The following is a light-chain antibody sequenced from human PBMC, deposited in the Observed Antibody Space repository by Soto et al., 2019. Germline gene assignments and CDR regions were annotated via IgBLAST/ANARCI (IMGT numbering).Light chain of an antibody. CDR2: GVT. V-gene: IGLV2-23*02. CDR3: FSYAGSSIWV. Sequence: SALTQPASVSGSPGQSITISCSGSRSDIGSYNNVAWYQQHPGKAPRVMIFGVTKRPSGISDRFFGSKSGSTASLTISGLQAEDEADYFCFSYAGSSIWVFGGGTKVTVL. CDR1: RSDIGSYNN. J-gene: IGLJ3*02.